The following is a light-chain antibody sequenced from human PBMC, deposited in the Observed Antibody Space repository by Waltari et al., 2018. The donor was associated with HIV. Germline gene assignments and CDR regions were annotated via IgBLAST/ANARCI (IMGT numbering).Light chain of an antibody. CDR1: SSDVGGYHY. V-gene: IGLV2-14*01. CDR3: SSYTSSSTLV. CDR2: EVS. Sequence: QSALTQPASVSGSPGQSITISCTGTSSDVGGYHYVSWYQQHPGKAPKLMIYEVSNRPSWVSNRFSGSKSGNTASLTISGLQAEDEADYYCSSYTSSSTLVFGGGTKLTVL. J-gene: IGLJ2*01.